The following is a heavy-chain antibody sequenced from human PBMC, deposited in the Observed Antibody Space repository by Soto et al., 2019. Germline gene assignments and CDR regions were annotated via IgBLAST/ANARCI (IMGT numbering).Heavy chain of an antibody. V-gene: IGHV1-18*01. Sequence: QVQLVQSGAEVKKPGASVNVSCKASGYSFSSYGVSWVRQAPGQGLEWMGWISVYNGNAHNAQKLEGRVTMTTDTSASTAYMGLRSLRSDDTAVYYCVKDQDGGYWHPNWYSMDVWGQGTTVTVSS. CDR2: ISVYNGNA. J-gene: IGHJ6*02. CDR3: VKDQDGGYWHPNWYSMDV. D-gene: IGHD1-1*01. CDR1: GYSFSSYG.